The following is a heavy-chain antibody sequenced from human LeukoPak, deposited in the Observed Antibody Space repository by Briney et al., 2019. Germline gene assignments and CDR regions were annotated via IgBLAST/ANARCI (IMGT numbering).Heavy chain of an antibody. D-gene: IGHD4-17*01. CDR3: ASSYGDSPGAFGY. CDR1: GFTFSTYS. V-gene: IGHV3-48*04. CDR2: ISSSGSTI. Sequence: GGSLRLSCAASGFTFSTYSMNWVRQAPGKGLEWVSSISSSGSTIYYADSVKGRFTISRDNAKNSLYLQMNSLRAEDTAVYYCASSYGDSPGAFGYWGQGTLVTVSS. J-gene: IGHJ4*02.